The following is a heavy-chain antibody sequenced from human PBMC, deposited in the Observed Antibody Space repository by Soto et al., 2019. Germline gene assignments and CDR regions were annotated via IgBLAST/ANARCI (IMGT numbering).Heavy chain of an antibody. CDR3: ARGGHGGWNYPSYYYYGMDV. CDR2: ISAYNGNT. V-gene: IGHV1-18*01. D-gene: IGHD1-7*01. Sequence: GASVKVSCKTSGDNFKKNVFTWVRQAPGQGLEWMGWISAYNGNTNYAQKLQGRVTMTTDTSTSTAYMELRSLRSDDTAVYYCARGGHGGWNYPSYYYYGMDVWGQGTTVTVSS. CDR1: GDNFKKNV. J-gene: IGHJ6*02.